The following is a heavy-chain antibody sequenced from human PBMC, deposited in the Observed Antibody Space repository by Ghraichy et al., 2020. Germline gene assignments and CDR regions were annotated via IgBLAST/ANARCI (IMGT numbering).Heavy chain of an antibody. CDR3: ARDDYENSGSA. CDR2: ISSSSESI. J-gene: IGHJ5*02. D-gene: IGHD3-22*01. V-gene: IGHV3-48*02. Sequence: GESLKLSCTASEFSFTTYNMNWVRQAPGKGLEWLSYISSSSESIYYADSAKGRFTISRDNAKNSLYLQMNSLRDEDTAVYYCARDDYENSGSAWGQGTLVTVSS. CDR1: EFSFTTYN.